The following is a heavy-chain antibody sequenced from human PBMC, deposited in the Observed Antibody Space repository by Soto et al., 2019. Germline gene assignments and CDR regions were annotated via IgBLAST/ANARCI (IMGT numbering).Heavy chain of an antibody. Sequence: QVQLQQWGAGLLKPSETLSLTCAVYGGSISGYYWSWIRQPPGKGLEWIGEINHSGSTNYNPSLKSRVTISVGTSKNQFSLKLSSVTAADTAVYYCARCRIAAADRSGRYDVHYWGQGTLVTVSS. J-gene: IGHJ4*02. CDR3: ARCRIAAADRSGRYDVHY. V-gene: IGHV4-34*01. CDR1: GGSISGYY. CDR2: INHSGST. D-gene: IGHD6-13*01.